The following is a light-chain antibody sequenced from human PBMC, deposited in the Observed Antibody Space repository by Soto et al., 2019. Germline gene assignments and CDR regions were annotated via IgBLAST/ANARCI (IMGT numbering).Light chain of an antibody. V-gene: IGKV3-11*01. CDR2: DAS. CDR3: QQRSNWLWT. J-gene: IGKJ1*01. CDR1: QSVSSY. Sequence: EIVLTQSPATLSLSPGERATLSCRASQSVSSYLAWYQQKPGQAPRLLIYDASNSATGIPARFSGSGSGTDFTLTISSLEPEDLAVYYCQQRSNWLWTFGQGTKVEIK.